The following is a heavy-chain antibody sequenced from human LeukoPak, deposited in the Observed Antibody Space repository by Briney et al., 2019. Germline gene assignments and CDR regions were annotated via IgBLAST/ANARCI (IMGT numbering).Heavy chain of an antibody. J-gene: IGHJ4*02. CDR2: ITDSGSST. D-gene: IGHD1-7*01. CDR3: AKDGDWNYGNY. CDR1: GFTFSRYA. Sequence: PGASLRLSCAASGFTFSRYAMNWVRQAPGKGLEWVSAITDSGSSTYYADSVKGRFTISRDNSRSTLYLQMNSLRAEDTAVYYCAKDGDWNYGNYWGRGTLVTVSS. V-gene: IGHV3-23*01.